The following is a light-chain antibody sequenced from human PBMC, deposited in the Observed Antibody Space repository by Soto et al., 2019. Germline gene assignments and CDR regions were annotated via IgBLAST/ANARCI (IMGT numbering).Light chain of an antibody. CDR1: QTISRN. J-gene: IGKJ3*01. V-gene: IGKV3-15*01. Sequence: EVVMTQSPATLSVSPGERATLSCRASQTISRNLAWYQERPGQAPRLLIYGVVSRATGIPARFSGGGSGTEFTLSNSSLQSEDLAVYSCQQYDTWPSTLGPRNKVDLK. CDR3: QQYDTWPST. CDR2: GVV.